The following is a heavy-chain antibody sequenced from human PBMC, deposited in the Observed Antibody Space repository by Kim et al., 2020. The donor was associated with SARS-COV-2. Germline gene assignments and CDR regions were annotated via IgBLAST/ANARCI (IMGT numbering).Heavy chain of an antibody. D-gene: IGHD1-20*01. J-gene: IGHJ4*02. V-gene: IGHV3-30*02. Sequence: ADSVKVRFTISRDNSKNTLYVQMNSLRAEDTAVYYCAKEEKRLYNLYYFDYWGQGTLVTVSS. CDR3: AKEEKRLYNLYYFDY.